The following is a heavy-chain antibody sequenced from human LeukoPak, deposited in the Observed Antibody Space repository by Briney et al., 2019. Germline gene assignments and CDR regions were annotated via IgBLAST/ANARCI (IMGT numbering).Heavy chain of an antibody. CDR2: ISYDGSNK. CDR1: GFTFSSYA. Sequence: GGSLRLSCAASGFTFSSYAIHWVRQAPGKGLEWVAVISYDGSNKYYADSVKGRFTISRDNSKNTLYLQMNSLRAEDTAVYYCARDAGYSGYEPRHFDYWGQGTLVTVSS. V-gene: IGHV3-30-3*01. D-gene: IGHD5-12*01. J-gene: IGHJ4*02. CDR3: ARDAGYSGYEPRHFDY.